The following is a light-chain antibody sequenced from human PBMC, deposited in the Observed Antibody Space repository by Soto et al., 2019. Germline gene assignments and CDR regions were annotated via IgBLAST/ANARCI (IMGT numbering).Light chain of an antibody. J-gene: IGKJ1*01. CDR1: QSVYNN. CDR3: QQYNNWPPWT. Sequence: EVVMKQSPATLSVSPGERATLSCRASQSVYNNLAWYQQKPGQAPRLLMYGASTRPAGIPARFSGSGSGTEFTLTISSLQSEDVAVYYCQQYNNWPPWTFGQGTKVDIK. V-gene: IGKV3-15*01. CDR2: GAS.